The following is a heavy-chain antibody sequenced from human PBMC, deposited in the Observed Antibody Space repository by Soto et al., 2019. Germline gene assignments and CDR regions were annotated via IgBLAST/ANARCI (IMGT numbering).Heavy chain of an antibody. V-gene: IGHV3-7*01. CDR1: GFTFSSYW. D-gene: IGHD5-18*01. CDR2: IKRDGSEK. Sequence: GGSLRLSCAASGFTFSSYWMSWVRQAPGKGLEWVANIKRDGSEKYYVDSVKGRFTISRDNAKNSLYLQMNSLRAEDTAVYYCARDKGGYSSAYYYMDVWGKGTTVTVSS. J-gene: IGHJ6*03. CDR3: ARDKGGYSSAYYYMDV.